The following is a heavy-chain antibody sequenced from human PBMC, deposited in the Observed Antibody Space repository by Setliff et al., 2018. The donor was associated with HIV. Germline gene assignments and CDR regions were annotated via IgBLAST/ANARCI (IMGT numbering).Heavy chain of an antibody. CDR3: GSHSPPYYSLPDYMHV. J-gene: IGHJ6*03. D-gene: IGHD3-10*01. Sequence: SETLSLTCTVSGGSISSNYWGWIRQPPGKGLEWIGSIYYSGNTYYNPSLRSRVIISEDTSKNQFYLRLTSVTAADTSVYYCGSHSPPYYSLPDYMHVWGKGTTVTVSS. CDR1: GGSISSNY. V-gene: IGHV4-39*01. CDR2: IYYSGNT.